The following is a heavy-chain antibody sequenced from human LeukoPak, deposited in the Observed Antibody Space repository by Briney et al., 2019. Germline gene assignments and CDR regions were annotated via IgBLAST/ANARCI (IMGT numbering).Heavy chain of an antibody. CDR3: ARTVVAATNWFDP. Sequence: PSEPLTLTCRVYGYPISSHYWGWIRQPPGKGLQWIGTIYHSGITYYNPSLKSRVTISVDTSKNQFSLKLSSVTAADTAVYYCARTVVAATNWFDPWGQGTPVTVSS. CDR2: IYHSGIT. J-gene: IGHJ5*02. D-gene: IGHD2-15*01. CDR1: GYPISSHY. V-gene: IGHV4-38-2*01.